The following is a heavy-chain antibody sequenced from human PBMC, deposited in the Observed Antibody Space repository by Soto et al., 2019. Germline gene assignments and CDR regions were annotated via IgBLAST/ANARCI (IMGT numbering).Heavy chain of an antibody. V-gene: IGHV1-3*05. J-gene: IGHJ4*02. D-gene: IGHD6-19*01. CDR3: ARAVAVAADFDY. CDR1: GYTFTXYA. CDR2: INAGNGNT. Sequence: QVQLVQSGAEEKKPGASVXVSXKASGYTFTXYAMHWVRQAPGHRLEWIGWINAGNGNTKYSQKFQGRVTITRDTSASTTYMELSSLRSEDTAVYYCARAVAVAADFDYWGQGTLVTVSS.